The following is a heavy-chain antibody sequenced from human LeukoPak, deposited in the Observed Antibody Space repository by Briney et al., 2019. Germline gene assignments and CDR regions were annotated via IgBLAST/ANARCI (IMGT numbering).Heavy chain of an antibody. V-gene: IGHV3-30*02. CDR2: IRYDGSNK. CDR3: ESSTSSDYYYMDV. CDR1: GFTFSSYG. D-gene: IGHD2-2*01. Sequence: GGSLRLSCAASGFTFSSYGMHWVRQAPGKGLEWVAFIRYDGSNKYYADSVKGRFTISRDNSKNTLYLQMNSLRAEDTAVYYCESSTSSDYYYMDVWGKGTTVTVSS. J-gene: IGHJ6*03.